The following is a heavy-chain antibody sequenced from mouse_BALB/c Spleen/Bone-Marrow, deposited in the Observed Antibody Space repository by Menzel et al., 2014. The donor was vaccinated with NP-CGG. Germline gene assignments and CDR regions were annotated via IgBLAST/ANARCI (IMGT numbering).Heavy chain of an antibody. Sequence: VQLKESGGGLVQPGGSLRLSCETSGFTFTDYYMNWVRQPPGKALEWLGFIRNKANGYTTEYSASVKGRFTISRDNSQSILYLQMNTLRAEDNATYYCARDIGRLLFDYWGQGTTLTVSS. CDR2: IRNKANGYTT. CDR3: ARDIGRLLFDY. J-gene: IGHJ2*01. CDR1: GFTFTDYY. D-gene: IGHD1-2*01. V-gene: IGHV7-3*02.